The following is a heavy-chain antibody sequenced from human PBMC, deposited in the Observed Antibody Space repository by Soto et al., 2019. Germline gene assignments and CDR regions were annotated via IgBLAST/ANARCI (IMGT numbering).Heavy chain of an antibody. J-gene: IGHJ5*02. CDR2: IIPHFGTP. D-gene: IGHD4-17*01. V-gene: IGHV1-69*01. CDR1: GGTFRTFG. Sequence: QGQLVQSGAEVRKPGSSGKVSCKVSGGTFRTFGMTWVRQAPGQGSECMGAIIPHFGTPNYAQKFQGRVSITADEFTGTAYLEIGNMRPDDSAFYHCAKPPPGVCDGEPCYRLDSWFDLWGQGTHISVAS. CDR3: AKPPPGVCDGEPCYRLDSWFDL.